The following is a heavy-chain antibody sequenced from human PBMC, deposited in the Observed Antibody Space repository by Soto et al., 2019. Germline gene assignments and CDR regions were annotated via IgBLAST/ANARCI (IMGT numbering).Heavy chain of an antibody. CDR3: ARGYRFGYCFDY. Sequence: QVQLVESGGGLVKPGGSLRLSCAASGFTFSDDYMTWIRQAPGKGLEWVSYISSSGSTIYYADSVKGRFTISRDNAKNSLSLEMNGLRAEDTAVYYWARGYRFGYCFDYWGQGTLVSVSS. V-gene: IGHV3-11*01. CDR1: GFTFSDDY. CDR2: ISSSGSTI. D-gene: IGHD5-18*01. J-gene: IGHJ4*02.